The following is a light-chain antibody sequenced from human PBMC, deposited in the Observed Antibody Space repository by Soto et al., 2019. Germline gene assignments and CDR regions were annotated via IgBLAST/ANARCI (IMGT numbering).Light chain of an antibody. Sequence: QSVLTQPPSASGTPRQRVTISCSGNSFDIGSNYVYWYLHLPGTAPKLLFYNDAQRPSGVPERFSGSKSGTSASLAISGLRSEDEAEYYCASWDDSRYSPVFGGGTKLTVL. CDR3: ASWDDSRYSPV. CDR2: NDA. V-gene: IGLV1-47*02. CDR1: SFDIGSNY. J-gene: IGLJ2*01.